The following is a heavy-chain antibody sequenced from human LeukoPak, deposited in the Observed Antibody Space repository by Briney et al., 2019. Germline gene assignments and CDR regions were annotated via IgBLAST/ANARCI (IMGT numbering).Heavy chain of an antibody. CDR1: GYTFTSYG. V-gene: IGHV1-18*01. CDR2: ISTYNGNT. Sequence: ASVKVSCMVSGYTFTSYGISWVRPAPGQGLEWMGWISTYNGNTKYAQKFQDRVTMTTDTSTSTAYMELRSLRSDDTAVYYCARGGQLVLTQNWFDPWGQGTLVTVSS. J-gene: IGHJ5*02. CDR3: ARGGQLVLTQNWFDP. D-gene: IGHD6-13*01.